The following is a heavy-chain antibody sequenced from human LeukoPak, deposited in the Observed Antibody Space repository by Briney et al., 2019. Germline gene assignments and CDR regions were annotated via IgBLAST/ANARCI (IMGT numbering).Heavy chain of an antibody. CDR1: GFTFSSCD. J-gene: IGHJ4*02. CDR3: ARGRSSSIVDY. CDR2: IGTAGDT. Sequence: GGSLRLSCAASGFTFSSCDMHGVRHATGKGREGVSAIGTAGDTYYPGSVKGRFTISRENAKNSLYLQMNSLRAGDTAVYYCARGRSSSIVDYWGQGTLVTVSS. V-gene: IGHV3-13*01. D-gene: IGHD6-6*01.